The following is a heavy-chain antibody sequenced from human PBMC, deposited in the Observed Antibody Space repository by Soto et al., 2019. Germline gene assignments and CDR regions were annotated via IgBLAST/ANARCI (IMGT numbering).Heavy chain of an antibody. CDR2: ITGSSDYT. D-gene: IGHD2-2*01. CDR3: ARDQVVVVPAAIVLACYYYGMDV. Sequence: GGSLRLSCEASGFIFSSYAMNWVRQAPGKGLQWVSSITGSSDYTSYIASVKGRFTISRDNSKNTLYLQMNSLRAEDTAVYYCARDQVVVVPAAIVLACYYYGMDVWGQGTAVTVSS. V-gene: IGHV3-23*01. CDR1: GFIFSSYA. J-gene: IGHJ6*02.